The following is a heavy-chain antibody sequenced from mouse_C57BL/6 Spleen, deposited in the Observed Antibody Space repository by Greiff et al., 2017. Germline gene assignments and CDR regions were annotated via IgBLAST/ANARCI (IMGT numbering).Heavy chain of an antibody. CDR2: ISSGSSTI. J-gene: IGHJ4*01. V-gene: IGHV5-17*01. CDR3: ARDYDYYYYAMDY. D-gene: IGHD2-4*01. CDR1: GFTFSDYG. Sequence: EVKVVESGGGLVKPGGSLKLSCAASGFTFSDYGMHWVRQAPEKGLEWVAYISSGSSTIYYADTVKGRFTISRDNAKNTLFLQMTNLRSEDTAMYYFARDYDYYYYAMDYWGQGTSVTGSS.